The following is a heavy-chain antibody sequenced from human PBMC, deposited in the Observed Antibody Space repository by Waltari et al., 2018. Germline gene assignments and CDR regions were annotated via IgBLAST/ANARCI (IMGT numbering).Heavy chain of an antibody. V-gene: IGHV4-59*01. CDR1: GGSISSYY. Sequence: QVQLQESGPGLVKPSETLSLTCTVSGGSISSYYWSWIRQPPGKGLEWIGYIYYSGSTNYNPSLKSRVTISVDTSKNQFSLKLSSVTAADTAVYYCARDGSSSSLDYWGQGTLVTVSS. J-gene: IGHJ4*02. CDR3: ARDGSSSSLDY. CDR2: IYYSGST. D-gene: IGHD6-6*01.